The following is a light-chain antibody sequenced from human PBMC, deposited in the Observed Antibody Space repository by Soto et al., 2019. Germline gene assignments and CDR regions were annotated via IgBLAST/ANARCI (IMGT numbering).Light chain of an antibody. Sequence: EIVLRQSPGTLCLSPGDRATVSCRASQSVSSYLAWYQQKPGQAPRLLIYDASTRATGFPARFSGSGSGTEFTLTISSLRSEDFAVYYCQQYNNWPLTFGGGTKVDIK. V-gene: IGKV3D-15*01. CDR3: QQYNNWPLT. J-gene: IGKJ4*01. CDR2: DAS. CDR1: QSVSSY.